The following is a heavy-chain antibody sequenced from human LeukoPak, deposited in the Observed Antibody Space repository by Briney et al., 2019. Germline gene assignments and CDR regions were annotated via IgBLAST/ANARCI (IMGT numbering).Heavy chain of an antibody. CDR2: INPNSGGT. J-gene: IGHJ4*02. CDR1: GYTFTSYA. D-gene: IGHD3-9*01. CDR3: ARGRYFDWLLFDY. V-gene: IGHV1-2*04. Sequence: EASVKVSCKASGYTFTSYAMHWVRQAPGQGLEWMGWINPNSGGTNYAQKFQGWVTMTRDTSISTAYMELSRLRSDDTAVYYCARGRYFDWLLFDYWGQGTLVTVSS.